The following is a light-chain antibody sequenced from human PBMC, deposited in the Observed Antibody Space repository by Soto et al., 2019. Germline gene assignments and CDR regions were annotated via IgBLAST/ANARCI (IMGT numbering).Light chain of an antibody. CDR1: QTISSW. Sequence: DIQMTQSPSTLSESVLDRVTITCRASQTISSWLAWYQQKPGKAPKLLIYKASTLKSGVPSRFSGSGSGTEFTLTISSLQPDDFATYYCQHYNSYSEAFGQGTKVDIK. V-gene: IGKV1-5*03. CDR3: QHYNSYSEA. J-gene: IGKJ1*01. CDR2: KAS.